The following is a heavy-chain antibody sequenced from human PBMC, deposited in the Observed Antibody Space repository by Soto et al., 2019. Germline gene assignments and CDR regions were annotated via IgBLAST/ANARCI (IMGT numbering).Heavy chain of an antibody. V-gene: IGHV1-8*01. CDR3: ARGAYSGYDPGFDY. D-gene: IGHD5-12*01. CDR1: GYTFTSYD. J-gene: IGHJ4*02. CDR2: MNPNSGNT. Sequence: ASVKVSCKASGYTFTSYDINWVRQATGQGLEWMGWMNPNSGNTGYAQKFQGRVTMTRNTSISTAYMELSSLRSEDTAVYYCARGAYSGYDPGFDYWGQGTLVTVSS.